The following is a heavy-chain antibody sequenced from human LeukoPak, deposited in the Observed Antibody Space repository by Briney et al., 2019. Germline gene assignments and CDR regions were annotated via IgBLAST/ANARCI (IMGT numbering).Heavy chain of an antibody. V-gene: IGHV3-7*01. D-gene: IGHD6-13*01. CDR1: GFTFSSYW. CDR2: INQDGSGT. Sequence: GGSLRLSCVASGFTFSSYWMSWVRQAPGKGLEWVANINQDGSGTYYGDSVKGRFTISRDNAKKLLYLQMNTLRADDTAVYYCARDNLISAAGSDYWGQGTLVTVSS. J-gene: IGHJ4*02. CDR3: ARDNLISAAGSDY.